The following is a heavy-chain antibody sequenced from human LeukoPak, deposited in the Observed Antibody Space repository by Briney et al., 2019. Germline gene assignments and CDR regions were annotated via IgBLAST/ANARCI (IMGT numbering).Heavy chain of an antibody. J-gene: IGHJ4*02. Sequence: KAGGSLRLSCAASGFTFSSNAMSWVRQAPGKGLEWVSSISSSSSYIYYADSVKGRFTISRDNAKNSLYLQMNSLRAEDTAVYYCARKGPQLVRFIDYWGQGTLVTVSS. CDR1: GFTFSSNA. CDR2: ISSSSSYI. D-gene: IGHD6-13*01. CDR3: ARKGPQLVRFIDY. V-gene: IGHV3-21*01.